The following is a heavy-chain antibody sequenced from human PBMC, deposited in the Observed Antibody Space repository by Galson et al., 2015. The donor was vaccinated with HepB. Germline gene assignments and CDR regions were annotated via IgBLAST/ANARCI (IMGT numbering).Heavy chain of an antibody. CDR3: ARVPPGSGMMLDYYYYGLDV. CDR1: GGIFSNYA. Sequence: SVKVSCKASGGIFSNYAFTWVRQVPGQGLEWVGDIIPIIGTSNHAQKFQGRVLITADKTTSTIYMEVTSLRFEDTAVYYCARVPPGSGMMLDYYYYGLDVWGQGTSLTVS. D-gene: IGHD1-14*01. J-gene: IGHJ6*02. CDR2: IIPIIGTS. V-gene: IGHV1-69*06.